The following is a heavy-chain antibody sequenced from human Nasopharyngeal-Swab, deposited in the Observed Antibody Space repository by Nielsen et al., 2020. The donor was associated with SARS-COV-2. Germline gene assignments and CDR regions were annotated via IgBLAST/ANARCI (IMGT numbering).Heavy chain of an antibody. V-gene: IGHV4-34*01. CDR2: IDHSGST. CDR3: ARGLSGIVPSPILGLGPYYYYYMDV. D-gene: IGHD7-27*01. Sequence: SETLSLTCAVSGGSFSADYWGWIRQPPGRGLEWIGGIDHSGSTNYNPSLKSRVTISVDPSKNQFSLRLSSVTAADTAVYYCARGLSGIVPSPILGLGPYYYYYMDVWGKGTTVTVSS. CDR1: GGSFSADY. J-gene: IGHJ6*03.